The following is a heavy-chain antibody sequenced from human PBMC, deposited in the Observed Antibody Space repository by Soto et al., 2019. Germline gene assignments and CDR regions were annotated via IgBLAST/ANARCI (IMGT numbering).Heavy chain of an antibody. Sequence: SETLSLTCTVSGCSISSSSCYWSWIRQPPGKGLEWIGYIYYSGSANYNPSLKSRVTMSVDTSKNQFSLKLSSVTAADTAVYYCAGSGSYFAPQFDYWGQGTLVTVSS. V-gene: IGHV4-61*05. D-gene: IGHD3-10*01. CDR3: AGSGSYFAPQFDY. CDR2: IYYSGSA. J-gene: IGHJ4*02. CDR1: GCSISSSSCY.